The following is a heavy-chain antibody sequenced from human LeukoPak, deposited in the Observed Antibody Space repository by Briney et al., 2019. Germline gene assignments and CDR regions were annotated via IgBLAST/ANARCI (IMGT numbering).Heavy chain of an antibody. J-gene: IGHJ4*02. CDR3: AKWGDYDVLTGYYDPDY. Sequence: PGASLRLSCAASGFTFSNYAMSWVRQAPGKGLEWVSAITGSGGGTYYADSVKGRFTISRDNSKNTLYPQMNSLRAEDTAVYYCAKWGDYDVLTGYYDPDYWGQGTLVTVSS. D-gene: IGHD3-9*01. CDR1: GFTFSNYA. V-gene: IGHV3-23*01. CDR2: ITGSGGGT.